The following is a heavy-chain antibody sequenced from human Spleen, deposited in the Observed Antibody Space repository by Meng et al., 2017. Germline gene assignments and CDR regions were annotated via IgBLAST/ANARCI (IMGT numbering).Heavy chain of an antibody. CDR2: INHSGST. CDR3: ARGPTTMAHDFDY. V-gene: IGHV4-34*01. J-gene: IGHJ4*02. Sequence: QGALPQGGAGLLKPSETLSLASVVSGGSVSDYYWSWIRQPPGKGLEWIGEINHSGSTNYNPSLESRATISVDTSQNNLSLKLSSVTAADSAVYYCARGPTTMAHDFDYWGQGTLVTVSS. CDR1: GGSVSDYY. D-gene: IGHD4-11*01.